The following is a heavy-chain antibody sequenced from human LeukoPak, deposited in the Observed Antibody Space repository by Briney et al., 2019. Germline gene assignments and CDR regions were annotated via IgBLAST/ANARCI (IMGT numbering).Heavy chain of an antibody. J-gene: IGHJ4*02. V-gene: IGHV4-39*01. CDR2: IYYSGST. CDR3: ARHLYGSVNYYNGVFDY. D-gene: IGHD3-10*01. Sequence: SETLSLTCTVSGGSISSSSYYWGWIRQPPGKGLEWIGSIYYSGSTYYNPSLKSRVTISVDTSKNQFSLKLSSVTAADTAVHYCARHLYGSVNYYNGVFDYWGQGTLVTVSS. CDR1: GGSISSSSYY.